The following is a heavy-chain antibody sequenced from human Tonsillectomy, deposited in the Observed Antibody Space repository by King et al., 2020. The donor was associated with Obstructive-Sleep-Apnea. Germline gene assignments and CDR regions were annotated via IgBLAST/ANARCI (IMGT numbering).Heavy chain of an antibody. V-gene: IGHV5-51*01. CDR1: GYSFTSYW. D-gene: IGHD6-6*01. CDR2: IYPGDSDT. J-gene: IGHJ4*02. CDR3: ARPYGSSTSYFDY. Sequence: EQLVQSGAEVKKPGESLKISCKCSGYSFTSYWIAWVRQMPGKGLEWMGIIYPGDSDTRYSPSFQGQVTISVDRSTSTAYVQWSSLKASDTAMYYCARPYGSSTSYFDYWGQGTLVTVSS.